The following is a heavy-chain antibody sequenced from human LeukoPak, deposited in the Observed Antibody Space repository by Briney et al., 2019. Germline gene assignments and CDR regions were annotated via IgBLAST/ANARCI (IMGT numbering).Heavy chain of an antibody. V-gene: IGHV3-21*01. CDR2: ISTSSNYI. Sequence: GESLRLSCAASGFTFNSYTMNWVRQAPGKGLEWVSSISTSSNYIYYADSLRGRFTISRDNAKNSLYLQMNGLRAEDTAVYYCAEDRYGSGSYGWFDPWGQGTLVTVSS. CDR3: AEDRYGSGSYGWFDP. D-gene: IGHD3-10*01. J-gene: IGHJ5*02. CDR1: GFTFNSYT.